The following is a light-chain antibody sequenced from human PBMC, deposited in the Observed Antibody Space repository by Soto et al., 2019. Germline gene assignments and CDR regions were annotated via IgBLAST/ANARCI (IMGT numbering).Light chain of an antibody. CDR2: DVT. CDR3: SSYTSISTYV. V-gene: IGLV2-14*01. CDR1: SSDVGGYNF. J-gene: IGLJ1*01. Sequence: QSALTQPASVSGSPGQSITISCTGTSSDVGGYNFVSWYQQHPDKAPKLMIYDVTNRPSGVSNRFSGSKSGNTASLTISGLQAEDEADYYCSSYTSISTYVFGTGTKLTVI.